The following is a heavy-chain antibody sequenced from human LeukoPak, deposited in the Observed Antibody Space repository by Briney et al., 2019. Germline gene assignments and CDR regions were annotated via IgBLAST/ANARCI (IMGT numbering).Heavy chain of an antibody. V-gene: IGHV1-18*01. D-gene: IGHD3-22*01. J-gene: IGHJ4*02. CDR3: ARGSPYYYDSSGLLYYFDY. CDR1: SYTFTSYG. Sequence: ASVKVSCKASSYTFTSYGISWVRQAPGQGPEWMGWISAYNGNTNYAQKLRGRVTMTTDTSTSTAYMELRSLRSDDTAVYYCARGSPYYYDSSGLLYYFDYWGQGTLVTVSS. CDR2: ISAYNGNT.